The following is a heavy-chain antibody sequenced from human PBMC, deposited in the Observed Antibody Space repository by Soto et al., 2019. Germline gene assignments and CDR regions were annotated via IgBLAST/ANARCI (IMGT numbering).Heavy chain of an antibody. V-gene: IGHV4-34*01. CDR1: GGSFSGYY. CDR2: INHSGST. D-gene: IGHD3-3*01. CDR3: GRLALRFHGAFDI. J-gene: IGHJ3*02. Sequence: QVQLQQWGAGLLKPSETLSLTCAVYGGSFSGYYWSWIRQPPGKGLEWIGEINHSGSTNYNPSLKSRGNIAIDTSKNQFSLELSSVTAADTAVYYCGRLALRFHGAFDIWGQGTMVTVSS.